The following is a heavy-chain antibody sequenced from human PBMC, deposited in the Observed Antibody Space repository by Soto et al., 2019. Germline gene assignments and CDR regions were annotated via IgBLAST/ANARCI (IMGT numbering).Heavy chain of an antibody. CDR3: ARVAYYYGSGSSY. V-gene: IGHV4-30-2*01. J-gene: IGHJ4*02. Sequence: KPSETLSLTCAVSGGSISSGGYSWSWIRQPPGKGLEWIGYIYHSGSTYYNPSLKSRVTISVDTSKNQFSLKLSSVTAADTAVYYCARVAYYYGSGSSYWGQGTLVTVSS. CDR2: IYHSGST. CDR1: GGSISSGGYS. D-gene: IGHD3-10*01.